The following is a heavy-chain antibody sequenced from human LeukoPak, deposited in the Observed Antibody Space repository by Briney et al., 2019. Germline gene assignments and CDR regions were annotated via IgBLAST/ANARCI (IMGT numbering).Heavy chain of an antibody. Sequence: GGSLRLSCAASGFTLIRHEMNWVRQAPGKGLEWVSFISRKGSNTEYADSVKGRFTISRDDAKNSLYLQLNSLRGDDTAVYYCARDAACTTSSCYKQIDSWGQGTLVTVSS. V-gene: IGHV3-48*03. CDR2: ISRKGSNT. CDR3: ARDAACTTSSCYKQIDS. D-gene: IGHD2-2*02. CDR1: GFTLIRHE. J-gene: IGHJ4*02.